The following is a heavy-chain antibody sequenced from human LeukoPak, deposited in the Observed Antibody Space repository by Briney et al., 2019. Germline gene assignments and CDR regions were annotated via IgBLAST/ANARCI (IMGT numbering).Heavy chain of an antibody. CDR1: GYTFTSYG. V-gene: IGHV1-18*01. D-gene: IGHD3-10*01. CDR2: ISAYNGNT. CDR3: ARDHCGPYGSGSFNIDY. J-gene: IGHJ4*02. Sequence: GASVKVSCKASGYTFTSYGISWVRQAPGQGLEWMGWISAYNGNTNYAQKLQGRVTMTTDTSTSTAYMELRSLRSDDTAVYYCARDHCGPYGSGSFNIDYWGQGTLVTVSS.